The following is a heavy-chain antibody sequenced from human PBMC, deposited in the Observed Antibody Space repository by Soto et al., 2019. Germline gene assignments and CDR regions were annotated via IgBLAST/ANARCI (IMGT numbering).Heavy chain of an antibody. CDR1: GFTFSSYS. CDR3: ARVRLDYYDSSGYYPNAFDI. J-gene: IGHJ3*02. Sequence: LRLSCAASGFTFSSYSMNWVRQAPGKGLEWVSYISSSSSTIYYADSVKGRFTISRDNAKNSLYLQMNSLRDEDTAVYYCARVRLDYYDSSGYYPNAFDIWGQGTMVTVSS. V-gene: IGHV3-48*02. CDR2: ISSSSSTI. D-gene: IGHD3-22*01.